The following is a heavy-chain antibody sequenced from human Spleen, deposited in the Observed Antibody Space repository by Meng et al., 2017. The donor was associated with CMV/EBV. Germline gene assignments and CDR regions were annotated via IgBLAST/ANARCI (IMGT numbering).Heavy chain of an antibody. V-gene: IGHV3-11*01. CDR2: ISSSGNSK. J-gene: IGHJ4*02. CDR3: TRGGWSVGDF. Sequence: LSCAAAGFTFGSYAMSWVRQAPGKGLEWVSYISSSGNSKYYAKSVKGRFTISRDNARNSVNLQMDGLRAEDTAVYYCTRGGWSVGDFWGQGKLVTVSS. CDR1: GFTFGSYA. D-gene: IGHD6-19*01.